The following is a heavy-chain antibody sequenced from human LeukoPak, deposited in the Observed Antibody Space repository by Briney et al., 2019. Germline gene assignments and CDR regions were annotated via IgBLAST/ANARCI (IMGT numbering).Heavy chain of an antibody. D-gene: IGHD1-26*01. CDR1: GFTFSNAW. V-gene: IGHV3-33*03. CDR2: IWYDGSKK. Sequence: PGGSLRLSCAASGFTFSNAWMSWVRQAPGKGLEWVAGIWYDGSKKYYADSVKGRFTISRDESKNTLYLQINSLRAEDTAVYYCAKPSVSGNYPYYFDYWGQGTLVTVSS. J-gene: IGHJ4*02. CDR3: AKPSVSGNYPYYFDY.